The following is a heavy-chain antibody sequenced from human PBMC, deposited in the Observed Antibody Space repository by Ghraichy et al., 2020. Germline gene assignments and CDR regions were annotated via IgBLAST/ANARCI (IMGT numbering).Heavy chain of an antibody. V-gene: IGHV1-69*13. CDR3: ATRSVYPSLAGRWVFDY. J-gene: IGHJ4*02. Sequence: SVKVSCKASGGTFSSYAISWVRQAPGQGLEWMGGIIPIFGTANYAQKFQGRVTITADESTSTAYMELSSLRSEDTAVYYCATRSVYPSLAGRWVFDYWGQGTLVTVSS. CDR1: GGTFSSYA. CDR2: IIPIFGTA. D-gene: IGHD5-24*01.